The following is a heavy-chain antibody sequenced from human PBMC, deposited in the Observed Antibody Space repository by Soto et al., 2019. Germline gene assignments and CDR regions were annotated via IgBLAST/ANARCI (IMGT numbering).Heavy chain of an antibody. V-gene: IGHV4-39*01. CDR3: ARLGREMATTNSLFDP. CDR1: GGSINSSNYY. CDR2: IYYGGST. Sequence: PSETLSLTCTVPGGSINSSNYYWGWIRQPPGKGLEWIGNIYYGGSTYYNPSLKSRVTISVDTSKNQFSLKLSSVTAGDTAVYYCARLGREMATTNSLFDPWGQGTLVTVSS. D-gene: IGHD5-12*01. J-gene: IGHJ5*02.